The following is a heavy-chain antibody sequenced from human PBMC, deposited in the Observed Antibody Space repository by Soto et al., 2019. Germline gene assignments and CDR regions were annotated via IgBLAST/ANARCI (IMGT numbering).Heavy chain of an antibody. J-gene: IGHJ5*02. V-gene: IGHV3-21*01. CDR1: GFTFSSYS. Sequence: PGGSLRLSCAASGFTFSSYSMNWVRQAPGKGLEWVSSISSSSSYIYYADSVKGRFTISRDNAKNSLYLQMNSLRAEDTAVYYCARDPLGITGTTGWFDPWGQGTLVTVSS. D-gene: IGHD1-7*01. CDR2: ISSSSSYI. CDR3: ARDPLGITGTTGWFDP.